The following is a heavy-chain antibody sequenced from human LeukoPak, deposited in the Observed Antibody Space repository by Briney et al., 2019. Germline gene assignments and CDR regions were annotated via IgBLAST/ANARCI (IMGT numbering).Heavy chain of an antibody. V-gene: IGHV4-4*07. J-gene: IGHJ4*02. D-gene: IGHD3-10*01. CDR3: ARGLWFGDENPPYFDY. CDR2: IYTSGTT. CDR1: GGSISSYY. Sequence: SETLSLTCTVSGGSISSYYWSWIRQPAGKGLEWIGRIYTSGTTNYNPSLKSRVTISIDTSKNQFSLKLSTVTAADTAVYYCARGLWFGDENPPYFDYWGQGTLVTVSS.